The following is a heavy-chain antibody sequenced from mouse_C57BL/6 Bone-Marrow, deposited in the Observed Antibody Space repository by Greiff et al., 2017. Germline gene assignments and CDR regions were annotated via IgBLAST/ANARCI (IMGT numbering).Heavy chain of an antibody. CDR2: IDPETGGT. V-gene: IGHV1-15*01. Sequence: KQSGAELVRPGASVTLSCKASGYTFTDYEMHWVKQTPVHGLEWIGAIDPETGGTAYNQKFKGKAILTADKSSSTAYMELRSLTSEDSAVYYCTRMGNYYAMDYWGQGTSVTVSS. CDR1: GYTFTDYE. D-gene: IGHD2-1*01. J-gene: IGHJ4*01. CDR3: TRMGNYYAMDY.